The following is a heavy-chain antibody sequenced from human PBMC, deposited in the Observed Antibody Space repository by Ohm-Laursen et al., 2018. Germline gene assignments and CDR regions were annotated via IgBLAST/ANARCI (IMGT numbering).Heavy chain of an antibody. CDR1: GYTFTSYD. Sequence: ASVKVSCKASGYTFTSYDINWVRQATGQGLEWMGRIIPILGIANYAQKLQGRVTMTTDTSTSTAYMELRSLRSDDTAVYYCARRSGRARPVVDFDYWGQGTLVTVSS. CDR2: IIPILGIA. D-gene: IGHD2-15*01. J-gene: IGHJ4*02. V-gene: IGHV1-18*01. CDR3: ARRSGRARPVVDFDY.